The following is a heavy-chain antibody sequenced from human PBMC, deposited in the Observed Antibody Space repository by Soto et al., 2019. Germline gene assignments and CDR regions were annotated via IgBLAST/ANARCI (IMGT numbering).Heavy chain of an antibody. CDR3: ARVGAKQQLVLDWFDP. Sequence: GASVKVSCKASGSTFTDSSLHWVRQAPGQGLEWMGWVNPNSGNTGYAQKFQGRVTMTRNTSISTAYMELSSLRSEDTAVYYCARVGAKQQLVLDWFDPWGQGTLVTVSS. D-gene: IGHD6-13*01. CDR1: GSTFTDSS. CDR2: VNPNSGNT. J-gene: IGHJ5*02. V-gene: IGHV1-8*02.